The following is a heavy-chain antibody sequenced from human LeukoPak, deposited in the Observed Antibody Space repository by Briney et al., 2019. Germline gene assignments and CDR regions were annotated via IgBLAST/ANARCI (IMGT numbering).Heavy chain of an antibody. D-gene: IGHD1-26*01. CDR1: GFTFSSYA. CDR3: AKCLVGAREFDY. Sequence: PGGSLRLSCAASGFTFSSYAMSCVRQAPGKGLEWVSAISGSGGSTYYADSVKGRFTISRDNSKNTLYLQMNSLRAEDTAVYYCAKCLVGAREFDYWGQGTLVTVSS. CDR2: ISGSGGST. J-gene: IGHJ4*02. V-gene: IGHV3-23*01.